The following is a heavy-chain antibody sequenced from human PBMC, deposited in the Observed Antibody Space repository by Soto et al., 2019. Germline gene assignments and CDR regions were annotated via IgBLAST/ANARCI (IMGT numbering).Heavy chain of an antibody. Sequence: HPGGSLRLSCAASGFTFSSYGMHWVRQAPGKGLEWVAVISYDGSNKYYADSVKGRFTISRDNSKNTLYLQMNSLRAEDTAVYYCAKVNLVGNYYDSSGYPGPYFDYWGQGTLVTVSS. V-gene: IGHV3-30*18. J-gene: IGHJ4*02. CDR3: AKVNLVGNYYDSSGYPGPYFDY. D-gene: IGHD3-22*01. CDR1: GFTFSSYG. CDR2: ISYDGSNK.